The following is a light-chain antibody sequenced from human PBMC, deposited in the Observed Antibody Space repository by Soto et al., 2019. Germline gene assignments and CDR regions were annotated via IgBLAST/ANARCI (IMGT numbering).Light chain of an antibody. V-gene: IGKV3-20*01. CDR3: QYYGTSPLYT. CDR1: QSVSSSH. CDR2: EIS. J-gene: IGKJ2*01. Sequence: EIVLTQSPGNLSLSPGERATLSCRASQSVSSSHLGWYQKKPGQAPGLLICEISDRADGIPDRFSGSGSGPDFTLTISRLEPEDSAIYYCQYYGTSPLYTFGQGTKLEI.